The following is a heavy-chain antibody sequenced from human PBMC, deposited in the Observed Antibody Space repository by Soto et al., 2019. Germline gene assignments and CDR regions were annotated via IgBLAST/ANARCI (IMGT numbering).Heavy chain of an antibody. Sequence: QVQLVESGGGVVQPGGSLRLSCAASGFTFSNYGMHWVRQAPGKGLEWVAVISYDGNNRYYGDYVKGRFTISRDNSKNTVYLQMNSLRVEDTAVYYCASTWSGYYYFDSWGQGTLVTVSS. CDR3: ASTWSGYYYFDS. V-gene: IGHV3-30*03. CDR1: GFTFSNYG. CDR2: ISYDGNNR. J-gene: IGHJ4*02. D-gene: IGHD3-3*01.